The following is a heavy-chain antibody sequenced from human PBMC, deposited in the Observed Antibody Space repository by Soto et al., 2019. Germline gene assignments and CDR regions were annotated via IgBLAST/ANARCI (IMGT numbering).Heavy chain of an antibody. V-gene: IGHV3-30*03. CDR3: VSDRGYGHASVPYS. J-gene: IGHJ4*02. D-gene: IGHD5-18*01. Sequence: QAHLVESGGGVVQPGRSLRLSCAASGFTFTSYGIHWVRQAPGTRLEWVAVISYDGGLQHYADSVKGRFTISRDNCKNMVLVQMDSLRAEDTAVYYCVSDRGYGHASVPYSWRQGTLVSVSS. CDR2: ISYDGGLQ. CDR1: GFTFTSYG.